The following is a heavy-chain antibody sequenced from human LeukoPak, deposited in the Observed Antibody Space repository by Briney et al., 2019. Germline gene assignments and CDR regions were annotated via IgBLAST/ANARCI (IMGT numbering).Heavy chain of an antibody. J-gene: IGHJ6*02. CDR1: GFTFSSYA. D-gene: IGHD3-10*01. Sequence: PGGSLRLSCAASGFTFSSYAMSWVRQAPGKGLEWVSAIGGSGGSTYYADSVKGRFTISRDNAKNSLYLQMNSLRAEDTAVYYCARRTSYGSGSYYFYYYYGMDVWGQGTTVTVSS. V-gene: IGHV3-23*01. CDR2: IGGSGGST. CDR3: ARRTSYGSGSYYFYYYYGMDV.